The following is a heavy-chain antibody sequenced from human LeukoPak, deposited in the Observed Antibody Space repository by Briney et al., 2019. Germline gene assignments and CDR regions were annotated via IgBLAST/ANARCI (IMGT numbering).Heavy chain of an antibody. CDR3: ATTVVTWFYYGMDV. CDR1: GFTFSDYY. V-gene: IGHV3-66*01. J-gene: IGHJ6*02. CDR2: IYSGGTT. Sequence: GGSLRLSCAASGFTFSDYYMSWVRQAPGKGLEWVSVIYSGGTTYYADSVKGRFTISRDNSKNTLYLQMNSLRAEDTAVYYCATTVVTWFYYGMDVWGQGTTVTVSS. D-gene: IGHD4-23*01.